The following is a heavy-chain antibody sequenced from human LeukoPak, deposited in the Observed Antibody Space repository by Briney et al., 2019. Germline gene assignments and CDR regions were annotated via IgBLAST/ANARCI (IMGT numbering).Heavy chain of an antibody. Sequence: GGSLRLSCAASGFTFSSYSMNWVRQAPGKGLEWVSSISSSSSYIYYADSVKGRFTISRDNAKNSLYLQMNSLRAEDTAVYYCARWTGVAMVRGVIASTYYYYYGMDVWGQGTTVTVSS. V-gene: IGHV3-21*01. D-gene: IGHD3-10*01. CDR3: ARWTGVAMVRGVIASTYYYYYGMDV. CDR1: GFTFSSYS. J-gene: IGHJ6*02. CDR2: ISSSSSYI.